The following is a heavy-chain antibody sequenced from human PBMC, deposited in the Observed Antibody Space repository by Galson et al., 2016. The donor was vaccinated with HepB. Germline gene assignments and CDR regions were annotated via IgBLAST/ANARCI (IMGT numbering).Heavy chain of an antibody. Sequence: SLRLSCAGSGFIFTRYAMSWVRRAPGKGLEWVSTISASGRSTYYADSVKGRFTISRDKSKNTLYLQMNSLRAEDTAVFYCAKERVLGATHREGFDYWGQGTLVTVSS. CDR2: ISASGRST. J-gene: IGHJ4*02. V-gene: IGHV3-23*01. D-gene: IGHD1-26*01. CDR3: AKERVLGATHREGFDY. CDR1: GFIFTRYA.